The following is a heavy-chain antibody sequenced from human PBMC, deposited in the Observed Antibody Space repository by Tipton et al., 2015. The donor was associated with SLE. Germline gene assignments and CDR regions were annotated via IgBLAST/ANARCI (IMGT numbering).Heavy chain of an antibody. V-gene: IGHV3-23*01. CDR3: AKDRAAARPGY. CDR2: ISGSGGST. Sequence: SLRLSCAASGFTFSDHYMDWVRQAPGKGLEWVSAISGSGGSTYYADSVKGRFTISRDNSKNTLYLQMNSLRAEDTAVYYCAKDRAAARPGYWGQGTLVTVSS. CDR1: GFTFSDHY. D-gene: IGHD6-13*01. J-gene: IGHJ4*02.